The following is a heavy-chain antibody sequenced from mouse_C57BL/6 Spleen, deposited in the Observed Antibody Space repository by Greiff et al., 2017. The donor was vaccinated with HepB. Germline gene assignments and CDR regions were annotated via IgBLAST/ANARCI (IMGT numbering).Heavy chain of an antibody. Sequence: VQVVESGPELVKPGASVKISCKASGYAFSSSWMNWVKQRPGKGLEWIGRIYPGDGDTNYNGKFKGKATLTADKSSSTAYMQLSSLTSEDSAVYFCAREGAFYYDYDWFAYWGQGTLVTVSA. CDR3: AREGAFYYDYDWFAY. D-gene: IGHD2-4*01. CDR2: IYPGDGDT. J-gene: IGHJ3*01. V-gene: IGHV1-82*01. CDR1: GYAFSSSW.